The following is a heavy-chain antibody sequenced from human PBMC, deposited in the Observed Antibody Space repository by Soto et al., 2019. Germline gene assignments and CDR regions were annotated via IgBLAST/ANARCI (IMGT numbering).Heavy chain of an antibody. CDR2: IYYGGTT. CDR3: ARSWFGHQVHWFDS. CDR1: GGSFSPNY. D-gene: IGHD3-16*01. J-gene: IGHJ5*01. Sequence: SETLSLTCTVSGGSFSPNYWSWIRQPPGKGLEWVGYIYYGGTTSYNPSLQSRITINPDTSKNQFSLHLNSVTLEDTAVYYCARSWFGHQVHWFDSWGQGTLVTVSS. V-gene: IGHV4-59*12.